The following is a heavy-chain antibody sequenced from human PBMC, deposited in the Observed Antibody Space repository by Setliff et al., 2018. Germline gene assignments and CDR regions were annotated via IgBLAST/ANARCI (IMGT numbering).Heavy chain of an antibody. V-gene: IGHV4-34*01. D-gene: IGHD3-3*01. CDR1: GASFSGSY. J-gene: IGHJ4*02. CDR2: INHSGSP. CDR3: RFWSGYYKNDY. Sequence: PSETLSLTCAVYGASFSGSYCSWIRQSPGKGLEWIGEINHTGSPNWIGEINHSGSPNYNPSLKSRVTISVDTSKNQFSLRLSSVTAADTAVYYCRFWSGYYKNDYWGQGTVVTVSS.